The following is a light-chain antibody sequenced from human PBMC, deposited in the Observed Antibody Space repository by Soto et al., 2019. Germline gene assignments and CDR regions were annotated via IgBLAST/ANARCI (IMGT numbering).Light chain of an antibody. CDR1: QTIANY. J-gene: IGKJ2*01. CDR3: QQSDSSPYT. V-gene: IGKV1-39*01. CDR2: GAS. Sequence: DIQMTQSPSSLSASVGDRVTITCRSSQTIANYLNWYQQKPGSAPKLLIYGASSLLGGVPSRFSGSGSGTDFTLTISSLQPEDFSTYYCQQSDSSPYTFGQGTKVEI.